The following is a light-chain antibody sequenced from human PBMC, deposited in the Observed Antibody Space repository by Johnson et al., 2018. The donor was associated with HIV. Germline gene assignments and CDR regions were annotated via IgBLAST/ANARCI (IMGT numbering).Light chain of an antibody. J-gene: IGLJ1*01. CDR1: SSNIGKNY. V-gene: IGLV1-51*02. Sequence: QSVLTQPPSVSAAPGQKVTISCSGSSSNIGKNYVSWYQQLPGTAPKVLIYENNKRPSGIPDRFSGSKSGTSATLGITGLQTGDEADYYCGTWDISLSAGGVFGPRTKVTVL. CDR2: ENN. CDR3: GTWDISLSAGGV.